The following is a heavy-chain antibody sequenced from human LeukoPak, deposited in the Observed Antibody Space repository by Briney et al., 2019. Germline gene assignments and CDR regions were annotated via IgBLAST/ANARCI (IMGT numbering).Heavy chain of an antibody. D-gene: IGHD4-17*01. CDR1: GFNISSYE. CDR2: ISISGNIK. CDR3: ARAWAVSFDN. Sequence: GGSLRLSCVASGFNISSYEMIWVRQAPGKALEWVSYISISGNIKKYADSVRGRSTISRDNAKNSLYLQMNSLRAEDTALYYCARAWAVSFDNWGQGTLVTVSS. J-gene: IGHJ4*02. V-gene: IGHV3-48*03.